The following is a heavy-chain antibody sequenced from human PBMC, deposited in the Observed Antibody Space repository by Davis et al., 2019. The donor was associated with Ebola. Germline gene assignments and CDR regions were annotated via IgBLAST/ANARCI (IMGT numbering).Heavy chain of an antibody. CDR3: ARGDMPVVNFDY. J-gene: IGHJ4*02. D-gene: IGHD2-15*01. Sequence: PGGSLRLSCAASGFTFSSYAMSWVRQAPGKGLEWVSAISGSGGSTYYADSVKGRFTISRDNSKNTLYLQMNSLRAEDTAVYYCARGDMPVVNFDYWGQGTLVTVSS. CDR1: GFTFSSYA. CDR2: ISGSGGST. V-gene: IGHV3-23*01.